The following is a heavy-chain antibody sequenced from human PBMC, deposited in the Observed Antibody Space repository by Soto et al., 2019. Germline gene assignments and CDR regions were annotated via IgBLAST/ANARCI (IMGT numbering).Heavy chain of an antibody. CDR2: ISGSGGST. Sequence: GGSLRLSCAASGFTFSSYAMSWVRQAPGKGLEWVSAISGSGGSTYYADSVKGRFTISRDNSKNTLYLQMNSLRAEDTAVYYSAKDSGRHSSSWYGNYYYYYMDVWGKGTTVTVSS. CDR3: AKDSGRHSSSWYGNYYYYYMDV. J-gene: IGHJ6*03. CDR1: GFTFSSYA. D-gene: IGHD6-13*01. V-gene: IGHV3-23*01.